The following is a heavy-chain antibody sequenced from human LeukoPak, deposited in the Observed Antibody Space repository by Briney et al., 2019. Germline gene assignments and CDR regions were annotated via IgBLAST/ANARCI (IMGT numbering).Heavy chain of an antibody. CDR3: AKDLCDSYGSRYDY. Sequence: PGGALRLSCTASLFTLISYIMTWVRQAPGRGLKWVSTISTGDGNTYYADVVEGRFTVSRDDSKNTQYLQMNSLRAEDTAAYYCAKDLCDSYGSRYDYWGQGTLVTVSS. J-gene: IGHJ4*02. CDR1: LFTLISYI. D-gene: IGHD5-18*01. CDR2: ISTGDGNT. V-gene: IGHV3-23*01.